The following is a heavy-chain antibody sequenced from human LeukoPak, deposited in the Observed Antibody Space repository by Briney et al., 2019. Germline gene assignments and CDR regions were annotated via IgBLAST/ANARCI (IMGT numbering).Heavy chain of an antibody. CDR1: GFTFDDYG. J-gene: IGHJ3*02. CDR3: ARDYNKGDPFDI. Sequence: GGSLRLSCAASGFTFDDYGMSWVRQAPGKGPEWVSGINWNGGSTGYADSVKGRFTISRDNAKNSLYLQMHSLRAEDTAVYYCARDYNKGDPFDIWGQGTMVAVSS. D-gene: IGHD5-24*01. CDR2: INWNGGST. V-gene: IGHV3-20*04.